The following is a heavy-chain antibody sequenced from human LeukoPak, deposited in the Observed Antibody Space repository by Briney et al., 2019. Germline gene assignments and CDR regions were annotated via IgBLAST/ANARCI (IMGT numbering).Heavy chain of an antibody. V-gene: IGHV3-7*01. CDR2: IKQDESEI. CDR1: GFPFYSYW. J-gene: IGHJ4*02. CDR3: ARGRAIDV. Sequence: GGSLRLSCTASGFPFYSYWMTWVRQAPGKGLEWVANIKQDESEIYYVDSVKGRFTISRDNARNLVYLQMNSLRVGDTAVYYCARGRAIDVWGQGTQVTVAA. D-gene: IGHD2-21*01.